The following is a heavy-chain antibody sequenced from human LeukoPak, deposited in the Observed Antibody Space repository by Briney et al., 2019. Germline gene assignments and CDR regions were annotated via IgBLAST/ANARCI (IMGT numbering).Heavy chain of an antibody. CDR1: GGSISSYY. Sequence: SETLSLTCTVSGGSISSYYWSWIRQPPGKGLEWIGYIYYSGSTNYNPSLRSRVTISVDTSKNQFSLRLNSVTAADTAMYYCAKSGGYGLIDYWGQGTLVTVSS. D-gene: IGHD1-26*01. CDR3: AKSGGYGLIDY. CDR2: IYYSGST. V-gene: IGHV4-59*08. J-gene: IGHJ4*02.